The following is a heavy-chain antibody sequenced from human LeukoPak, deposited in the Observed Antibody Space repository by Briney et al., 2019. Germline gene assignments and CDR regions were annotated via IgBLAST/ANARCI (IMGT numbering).Heavy chain of an antibody. J-gene: IGHJ4*02. CDR2: ISYDESNK. D-gene: IGHD6-19*01. CDR3: AKDLFGSGWDFDY. CDR1: GFTFSSYG. Sequence: GGSLRLSCAASGFTFSSYGMHWVRQAPGKGLEWVAVISYDESNKYYADSVKGRFTISRDNSKNTLYLHINSLRAQDTAVYYCAKDLFGSGWDFDYWGQGTLVTVSS. V-gene: IGHV3-30*18.